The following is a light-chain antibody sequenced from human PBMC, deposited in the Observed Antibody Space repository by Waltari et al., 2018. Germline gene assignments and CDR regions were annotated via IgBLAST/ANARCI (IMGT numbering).Light chain of an antibody. J-gene: IGKJ4*01. CDR1: QTILYSPTNRNY. Sequence: DFVMTQSPDSLAVSLGERATINCKSSQTILYSPTNRNYLAWYQQRPGQPPKLLIYWASVRASGVPVRFSGSGSGTDFTLTISSLQPEDVAVYYCQQYITTLTFGGGTKVEIK. CDR2: WAS. V-gene: IGKV4-1*01. CDR3: QQYITTLT.